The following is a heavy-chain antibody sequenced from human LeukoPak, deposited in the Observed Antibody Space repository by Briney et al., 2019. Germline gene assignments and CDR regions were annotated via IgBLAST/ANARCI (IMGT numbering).Heavy chain of an antibody. Sequence: SETLSLTCTVSGGSISTYYWSWIRQPAGKGLEWIGRIYGSGSTNYTPSLKSRVTMSVDTSKNQFSLKLSSLTAAVTAVYYCARSSYSTKYLYYFDSWGEGTPVTVSS. CDR2: IYGSGST. CDR1: GGSISTYY. D-gene: IGHD2-2*01. V-gene: IGHV4-4*07. J-gene: IGHJ4*02. CDR3: ARSSYSTKYLYYFDS.